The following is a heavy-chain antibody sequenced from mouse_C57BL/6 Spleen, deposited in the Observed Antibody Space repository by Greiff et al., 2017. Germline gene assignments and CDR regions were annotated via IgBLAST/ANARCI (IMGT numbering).Heavy chain of an antibody. D-gene: IGHD1-1*01. CDR3: ASTVVASYWYFDV. CDR1: GFTFSDYG. CDR2: ISSGSSTI. V-gene: IGHV5-17*01. Sequence: VQLKESGGGLVKPGGSLKLSCAASGFTFSDYGMHWVRQAPEKGLEWVAYISSGSSTIYYADTVKGRFTISRDNAKNTLFLQMTSLRSEDTAMYYCASTVVASYWYFDVWGTGTTVRLL. J-gene: IGHJ1*03.